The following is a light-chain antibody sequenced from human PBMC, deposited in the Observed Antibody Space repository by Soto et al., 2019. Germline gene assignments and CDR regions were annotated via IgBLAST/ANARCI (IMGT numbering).Light chain of an antibody. CDR2: GAS. CDR3: QHYGSSPPFT. V-gene: IGKV3-20*01. J-gene: IGKJ3*01. CDR1: QSVSNNY. Sequence: EIVLTQSPGTLSLSPGERATLACRASQSVSNNYLAWYQQKPGQAPRLLIYGASNRATGIPDRFSGSGSGTDFTLPISRLEPEDFAVYYCQHYGSSPPFTFGPGTTVDIK.